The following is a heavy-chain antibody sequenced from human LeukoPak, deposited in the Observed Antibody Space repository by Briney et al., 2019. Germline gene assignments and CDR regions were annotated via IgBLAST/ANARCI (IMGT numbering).Heavy chain of an antibody. CDR3: ARDSPITIFGVVIPDYYYGMDV. CDR2: IYYSGST. CDR1: GGSISSYY. J-gene: IGHJ6*02. V-gene: IGHV4-59*01. Sequence: PSETLPLTCTVSGGSISSYYWSWIRQPPGKGLEWIGYIYYSGSTNYNPSLKSRVTISVDTSKNQFSLKLSSVTAADTAVYYCARDSPITIFGVVIPDYYYGMDVWGQGTTVTVSS. D-gene: IGHD3-3*01.